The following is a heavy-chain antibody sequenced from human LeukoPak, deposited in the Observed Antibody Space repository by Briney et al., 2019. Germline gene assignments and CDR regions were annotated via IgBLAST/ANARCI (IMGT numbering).Heavy chain of an antibody. Sequence: GESLKISCNGSGYSFTNYWIGCVRQMPGKGLEGMGIIHPGDSDTRYSPSFQSHVTIAADKSISTSYLQWSSLKASDTAIYYCARHFGSGSGSYYNLYGYYYYYMDVWGKGTTVSVSS. J-gene: IGHJ6*03. V-gene: IGHV5-51*01. CDR1: GYSFTNYW. D-gene: IGHD3-10*01. CDR3: ARHFGSGSGSYYNLYGYYYYYMDV. CDR2: IHPGDSDT.